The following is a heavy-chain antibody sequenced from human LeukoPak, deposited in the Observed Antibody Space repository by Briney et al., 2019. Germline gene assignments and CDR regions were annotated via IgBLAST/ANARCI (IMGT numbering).Heavy chain of an antibody. CDR1: GFTFSSYS. D-gene: IGHD3/OR15-3a*01. CDR2: ISSSSSTI. J-gene: IGHJ6*03. Sequence: GGSLRLSCAASGFTFSSYSMNWVRQAPGKGLEWVSYISSSSSTIYYADSVKGRFTISRDNAKNSLYLQMNSLRAEDTAVYYCAREVWTSGGYYYMDVWGKGTTVTVSS. V-gene: IGHV3-48*01. CDR3: AREVWTSGGYYYMDV.